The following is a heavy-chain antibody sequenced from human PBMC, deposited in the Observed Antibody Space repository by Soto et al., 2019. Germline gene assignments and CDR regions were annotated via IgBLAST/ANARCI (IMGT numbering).Heavy chain of an antibody. CDR1: GYTSNIYA. D-gene: IGHD2-21*01. CDR2: MNAGNGNT. V-gene: IGHV1-3*01. CDR3: ARDCTYCGGDTGREAFDI. J-gene: IGHJ3*02. Sequence: ASVKVSCKASGYTSNIYAIHWVRQAPGQRPEWMGWMNAGNGNTEYSPKFHGRVTMTRDRYARAAYMELSGLTSEDTAVYYCARDCTYCGGDTGREAFDIWGQGTMVTVSS.